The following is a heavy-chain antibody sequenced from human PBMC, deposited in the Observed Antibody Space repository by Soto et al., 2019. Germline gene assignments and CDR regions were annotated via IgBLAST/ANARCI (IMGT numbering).Heavy chain of an antibody. CDR1: GDTFSFYT. V-gene: IGHV1-69*02. CDR3: AASYGSGYRAFDY. D-gene: IGHD3-10*01. Sequence: ASVKVSCKASGDTFSFYTINWVRQAPGLGLEWMGRVNPIVSMSNYAQKFQGRVTITANKSTNTAYMQLSSLRSEDTAIYYCAASYGSGYRAFDYWGQGALVTVSS. J-gene: IGHJ4*02. CDR2: VNPIVSMS.